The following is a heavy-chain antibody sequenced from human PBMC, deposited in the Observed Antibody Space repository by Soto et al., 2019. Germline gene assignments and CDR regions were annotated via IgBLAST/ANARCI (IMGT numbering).Heavy chain of an antibody. V-gene: IGHV4-39*01. Sequence: QLQLQESGPGLVQPSETLSLICTVSGGSVSSSSNYWGWVRQPPGKGLEWITTIHYRGSTYYNPSLQSRATISLDTSKNQFSLRLTSVTAADTAIYYCAKHVEMAIIDAFDIWGQGTMVTVSS. CDR2: IHYRGST. D-gene: IGHD3-9*01. CDR1: GGSVSSSSNY. J-gene: IGHJ3*02. CDR3: AKHVEMAIIDAFDI.